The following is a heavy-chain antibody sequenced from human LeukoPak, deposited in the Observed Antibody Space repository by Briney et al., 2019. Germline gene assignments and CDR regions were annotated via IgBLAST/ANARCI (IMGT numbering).Heavy chain of an antibody. CDR2: IYYSGST. J-gene: IGHJ3*02. D-gene: IGHD3-16*02. CDR3: ARDRADDYVWGSYRADAFDI. V-gene: IGHV4-39*07. Sequence: PSETLSLTCTVSGGSISSSSYYWGWIRQPPGKGLEWIGSIYYSGSTYYNPSLKSRVTISVDTSKNQFSLKLSSVTAADTAVYYCARDRADDYVWGSYRADAFDIWGQGTMVTVSS. CDR1: GGSISSSSYY.